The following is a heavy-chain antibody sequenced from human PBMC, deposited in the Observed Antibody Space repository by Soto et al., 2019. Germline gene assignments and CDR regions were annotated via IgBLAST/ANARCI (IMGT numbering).Heavy chain of an antibody. D-gene: IGHD2-2*01. J-gene: IGHJ4*02. CDR3: AKYCVSTSCYARHFDS. CDR2: ISARGGST. CDR1: GFTFDSHE. V-gene: IGHV3-23*01. Sequence: EVHLLESGGGLVQPGGSLRLSCAASGFTFDSHEMSWVRQAPGKGLEWVSTISARGGSTYYATSVKGRFTVSRDNSKNTLYLQMSSLRDEDTALYYCAKYCVSTSCYARHFDSWGQGTLVTVSS.